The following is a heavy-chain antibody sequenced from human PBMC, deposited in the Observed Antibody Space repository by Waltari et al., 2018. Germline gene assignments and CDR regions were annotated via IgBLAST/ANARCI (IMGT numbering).Heavy chain of an antibody. D-gene: IGHD3-9*01. V-gene: IGHV3-49*04. Sequence: EVQLVESGGGLVQPGRSLRLSCTASGFTFGDYAMSWVRQAPGKGLEWVGFIRSKAYGGTTEYAASVKGRFTISRDDSKSIAYLQMNSLKTEDTAVYYCTREYYDILTGYLTPDYWGQGTLVTVSS. J-gene: IGHJ4*02. CDR3: TREYYDILTGYLTPDY. CDR2: IRSKAYGGTT. CDR1: GFTFGDYA.